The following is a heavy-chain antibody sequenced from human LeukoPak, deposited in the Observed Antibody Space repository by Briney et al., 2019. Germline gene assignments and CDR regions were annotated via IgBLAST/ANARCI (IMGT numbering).Heavy chain of an antibody. J-gene: IGHJ4*02. CDR2: IYYSGST. V-gene: IGHV4-39*07. Sequence: SETLSLTCTVSGGSISSSSYYWGWIRQPPGKGLEWIGSIYYSGSTYYNPSLKSRVTISVDTSKNQFSLKLSSVTAADTAVYYCARTSCSGGSCHDDYWGQGTLVTVSS. CDR1: GGSISSSSYY. D-gene: IGHD2-15*01. CDR3: ARTSCSGGSCHDDY.